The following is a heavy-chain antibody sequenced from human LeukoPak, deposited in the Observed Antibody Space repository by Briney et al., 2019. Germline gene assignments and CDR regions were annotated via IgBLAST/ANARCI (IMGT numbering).Heavy chain of an antibody. J-gene: IGHJ4*02. CDR2: ISGSGGST. Sequence: KPGGSLRLSCAASGFTFSSYAMSWVRQAPGKGLKWVSAISGSGGSTYYADSVKGRFTISRDNSKNSLYLQMNSLRTEDTALYYCAKGVDFLGELSFFGYWGQGTLVTVSS. CDR3: AKGVDFLGELSFFGY. V-gene: IGHV3-23*01. D-gene: IGHD3-16*02. CDR1: GFTFSSYA.